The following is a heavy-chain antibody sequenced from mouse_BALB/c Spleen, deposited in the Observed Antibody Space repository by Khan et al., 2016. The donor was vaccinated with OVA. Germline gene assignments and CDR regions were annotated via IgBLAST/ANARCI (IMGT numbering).Heavy chain of an antibody. Sequence: QVQLQQSGPELVKPGASVKMSCKASGYTFISYYIHWVKQRPGQGLEWIGWIYPADGSTKYNAKFKGKTTLTADKSSSTAYMLLSSLTSEDAAICFCAISYYGSFGYFDDWGAGTTVTVSS. CDR2: IYPADGST. V-gene: IGHV1S56*01. CDR3: AISYYGSFGYFDD. CDR1: GYTFISYY. D-gene: IGHD1-1*01. J-gene: IGHJ1*01.